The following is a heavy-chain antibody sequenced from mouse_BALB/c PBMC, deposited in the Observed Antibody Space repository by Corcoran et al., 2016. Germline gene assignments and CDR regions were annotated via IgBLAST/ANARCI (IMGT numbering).Heavy chain of an antibody. CDR3: ARWWFLDY. Sequence: QVQLQQPGSVLVRPGASVKLSCKASGYTFTSSWMHWAKQRPGQSLEWIGEIHPNSGNTNYNEKFKGKATRTVDKSSSTAYVELSSLTSEDSAVYDCARWWFLDYWGQGTTLTVSS. CDR2: IHPNSGNT. J-gene: IGHJ2*01. D-gene: IGHD1-1*02. V-gene: IGHV1S130*01. CDR1: GYTFTSSW.